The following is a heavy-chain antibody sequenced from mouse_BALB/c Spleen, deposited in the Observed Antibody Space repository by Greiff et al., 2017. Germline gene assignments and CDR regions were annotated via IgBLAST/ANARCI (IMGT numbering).Heavy chain of an antibody. CDR3: ARDSSYGSSYVGAMDY. CDR2: ISSGGSYT. CDR1: GLTFSSYA. J-gene: IGHJ4*01. V-gene: IGHV5-9-4*01. Sequence: EVKLVESGGGLVKPGGSLKLSCAASGLTFSSYAMSWVRQSPEKRLEWVAEISSGGSYTYYPDTVTGRFTISRDNAKNTLYLEMSSLRSEDTAMYYCARDSSYGSSYVGAMDYWGQGTSVTVSS. D-gene: IGHD1-1*01.